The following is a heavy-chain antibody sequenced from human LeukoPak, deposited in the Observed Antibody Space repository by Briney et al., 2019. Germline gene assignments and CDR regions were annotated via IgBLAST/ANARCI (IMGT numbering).Heavy chain of an antibody. Sequence: GRSLRLSCVASGFTFSDYWMSWARQSPGKGLECVANIRQDGSEKHHLDAVKGRFTISRDNGKNSLFLQMNSLRAEDTAVYYCARVSWGGSFFDYWGRGILVTVSS. V-gene: IGHV3-7*01. D-gene: IGHD1-26*01. CDR1: GFTFSDYW. CDR3: ARVSWGGSFFDY. J-gene: IGHJ4*02. CDR2: IRQDGSEK.